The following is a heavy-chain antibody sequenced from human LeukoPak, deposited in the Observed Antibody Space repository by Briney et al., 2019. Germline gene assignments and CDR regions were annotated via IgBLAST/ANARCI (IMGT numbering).Heavy chain of an antibody. Sequence: GSVKVSCTASGYTFTSYAMNWVRQAPGQGLEWMGWITTNTGTPTYAQAFTGRFAFSLDTSVSTASLQISSLKAEDTAVYSCARDRAIDDSSGYYYPDYWGQGTLVTVSS. CDR1: GYTFTSYA. CDR2: ITTNTGTP. V-gene: IGHV7-4-1*02. J-gene: IGHJ4*02. CDR3: ARDRAIDDSSGYYYPDY. D-gene: IGHD3-22*01.